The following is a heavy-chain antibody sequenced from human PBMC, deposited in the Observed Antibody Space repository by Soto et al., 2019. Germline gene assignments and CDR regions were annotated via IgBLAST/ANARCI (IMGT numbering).Heavy chain of an antibody. D-gene: IGHD1-26*01. V-gene: IGHV3-66*01. CDR1: GFTVSSKY. J-gene: IGHJ4*02. Sequence: EVQLVESGGGLVQPGESLRLSCAASGFTVSSKYMSWVRQAPGKGLECVSIIYMRGSTFYADSVKGRFTISRDTSKNTLYLQMDHLTVQDTAMYYCARDSLPGTRTWADHWGQGTLVTVSS. CDR2: IYMRGST. CDR3: ARDSLPGTRTWADH.